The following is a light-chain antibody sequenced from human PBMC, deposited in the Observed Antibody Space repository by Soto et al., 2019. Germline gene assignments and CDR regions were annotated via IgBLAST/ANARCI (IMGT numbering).Light chain of an antibody. CDR1: QTISSSK. Sequence: EIVLTQSPGTLSLSPGETATLSCSASQTISSSKLAWYQQKPGQAPRLLTYGASGRATGIPDRFSGSGSGTDFTLTISRLEPEDFAVYYCQQYDTSPPTTFGQGAKVEIK. V-gene: IGKV3-20*01. CDR3: QQYDTSPPTT. J-gene: IGKJ1*01. CDR2: GAS.